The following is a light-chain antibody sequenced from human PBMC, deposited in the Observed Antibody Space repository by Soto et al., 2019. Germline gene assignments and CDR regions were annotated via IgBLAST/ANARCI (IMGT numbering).Light chain of an antibody. J-gene: IGLJ1*01. Sequence: QSVLTQPASVSGYPGQSITISCTGTSSDVGGYNYVSWYQQHPGKAPKLMIYEVSNRPSGVSNRFSGSKSGNTASLTISGLQAEDEADYYCSSYTSSSTLLVFGTGTKVTVL. V-gene: IGLV2-14*01. CDR1: SSDVGGYNY. CDR2: EVS. CDR3: SSYTSSSTLLV.